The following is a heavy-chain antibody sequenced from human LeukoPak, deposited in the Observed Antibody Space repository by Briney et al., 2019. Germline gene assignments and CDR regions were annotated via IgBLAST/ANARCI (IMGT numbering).Heavy chain of an antibody. CDR2: IYQSGSS. CDR3: ARYDSWSGYDV. J-gene: IGHJ6*02. D-gene: IGHD3-3*01. V-gene: IGHV4-30-2*01. Sequence: SQTLSLTCAVSGGSISSGGYSWSWIRQPPGKGLEWIGYIYQSGSSYCNPSLKSRVTISVDRSKNQFSLKLSSVTAADTAVYYCARYDSWSGYDVWGQGTTVTVSS. CDR1: GGSISSGGYS.